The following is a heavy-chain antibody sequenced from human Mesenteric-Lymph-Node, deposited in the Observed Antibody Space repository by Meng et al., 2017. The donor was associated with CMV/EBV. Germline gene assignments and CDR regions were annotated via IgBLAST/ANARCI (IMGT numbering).Heavy chain of an antibody. CDR2: IWYDGSNK. J-gene: IGHJ4*02. CDR3: AKDKVVTGYYFDY. Sequence: GESLKISCAASGFTFSNYGIHWVRQAPGKGLEWVAIIWYDGSNKYYADSVKGRFTISRDNYRNTLFLQMNSLRAEDTAVYYCAKDKVVTGYYFDYWGQGTLVTVSS. V-gene: IGHV3-30*02. CDR1: GFTFSNYG. D-gene: IGHD3-22*01.